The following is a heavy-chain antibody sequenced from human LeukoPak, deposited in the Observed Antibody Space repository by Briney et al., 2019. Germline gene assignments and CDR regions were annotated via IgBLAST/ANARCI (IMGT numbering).Heavy chain of an antibody. J-gene: IGHJ5*02. V-gene: IGHV4-59*08. Sequence: WETLSLTCTVSGGSISSYYWSWIRQPPGKGLEWIGYIYYSGSTNYNPSLKSRVTISVDTSKNQFSLKLSSVTAADTAVYYCARHGSYYGSANWFDPWGQGTLVTVSS. CDR1: GGSISSYY. D-gene: IGHD3-10*01. CDR2: IYYSGST. CDR3: ARHGSYYGSANWFDP.